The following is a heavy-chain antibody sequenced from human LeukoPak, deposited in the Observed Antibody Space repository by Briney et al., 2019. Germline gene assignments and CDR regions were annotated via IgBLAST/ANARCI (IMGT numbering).Heavy chain of an antibody. CDR2: ISGTSGNT. J-gene: IGHJ4*02. V-gene: IGHV3-23*01. CDR1: GFTFSIYA. D-gene: IGHD4-17*01. Sequence: GGSLRLSCAASGFTFSIYAMSWVRQAPGKGLEWVSSISGTSGNTYYADSVKGRFAISRDNSKNTLYLQMNSLRAEDTAVYYCARETTVTTYPTFDYWGQGTLVTVSS. CDR3: ARETTVTTYPTFDY.